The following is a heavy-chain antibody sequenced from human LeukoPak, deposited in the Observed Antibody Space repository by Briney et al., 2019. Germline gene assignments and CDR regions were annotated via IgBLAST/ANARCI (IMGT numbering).Heavy chain of an antibody. CDR3: ARADYYDSSGYQH. D-gene: IGHD3-22*01. Sequence: GASVKVSCKASGYTFTSYDINWVRQATGQGLEWMGWMNPNSGNAGYAQKFQGRVTMTRNTSISTAYMELSSLGSEDTAVYYCARADYYDSSGYQHWGQGTLVTVSS. CDR1: GYTFTSYD. CDR2: MNPNSGNA. J-gene: IGHJ1*01. V-gene: IGHV1-8*01.